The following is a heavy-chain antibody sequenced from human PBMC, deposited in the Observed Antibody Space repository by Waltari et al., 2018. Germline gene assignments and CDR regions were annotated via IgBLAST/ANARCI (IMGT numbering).Heavy chain of an antibody. J-gene: IGHJ6*02. CDR1: GFTFSRYE. CDR3: ARIEPYYYYGMDV. Sequence: EVQLVESGGGLVQPGGSLRLSCAASGFTFSRYEMNWVRQAPGKGLEWVSYISSSGSTIYYADSVKGRFTISRDNAKNSLYLQMNSLRAEDTAVYYCARIEPYYYYGMDVWGQGTTVTVSS. CDR2: ISSSGSTI. V-gene: IGHV3-48*03.